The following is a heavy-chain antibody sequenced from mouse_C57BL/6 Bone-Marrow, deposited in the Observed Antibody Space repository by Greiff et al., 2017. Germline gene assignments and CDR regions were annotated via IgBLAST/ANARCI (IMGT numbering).Heavy chain of an antibody. D-gene: IGHD1-1*01. CDR3: ARGVYYGSRHWYFDV. CDR2: IYPGGGYT. J-gene: IGHJ1*03. CDR1: GYTFTNYW. V-gene: IGHV1-63*01. Sequence: LVESGAELVRPGTSVKMSCKASGYTFTNYWIGWAKQRPGHGLEWIGDIYPGGGYTNYNEKFKGKATLTADKSSSTAYMQFSSLTSEDSAIYYCARGVYYGSRHWYFDVWGTGTTVTVSS.